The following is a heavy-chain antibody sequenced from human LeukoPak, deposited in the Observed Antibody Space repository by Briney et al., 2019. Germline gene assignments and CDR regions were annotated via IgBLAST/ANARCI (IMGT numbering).Heavy chain of an antibody. D-gene: IGHD3-10*01. CDR1: GFTFSSYE. CDR3: ARETAGGDYYYGMDV. V-gene: IGHV3-48*03. Sequence: GGSLRLSCAASGFTFSSYEMNWVRQAPGKGLEWVSYISSSGSTIYYADSVKGRFTISRDNAKNSLYLQMNSLRAEDTAVYYCARETAGGDYYYGMDVWGQGTTVTVSS. J-gene: IGHJ6*02. CDR2: ISSSGSTI.